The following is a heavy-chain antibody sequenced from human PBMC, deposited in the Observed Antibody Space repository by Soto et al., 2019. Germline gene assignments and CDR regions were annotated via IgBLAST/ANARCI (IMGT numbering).Heavy chain of an antibody. J-gene: IGHJ6*02. D-gene: IGHD2-15*01. CDR1: GYTFTSYT. Sequence: QVLLVQSGAEVKKPGASGKVSCKASGYTFTSYTMHWVRQAPGQRLEWMGGINAGNGNTKYSQKFQGRVTISRDTVASTAYTEQSSLRSEDTAVYYCARDIVVVVAASYYYSGMDVWGQGNTVTVSS. CDR3: ARDIVVVVAASYYYSGMDV. CDR2: INAGNGNT. V-gene: IGHV1-3*01.